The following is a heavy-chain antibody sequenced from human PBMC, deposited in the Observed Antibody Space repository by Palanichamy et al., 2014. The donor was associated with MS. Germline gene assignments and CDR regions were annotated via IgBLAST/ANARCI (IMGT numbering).Heavy chain of an antibody. CDR1: GFTFSNYD. D-gene: IGHD4-17*01. V-gene: IGHV3-13*01. J-gene: IGHJ4*02. CDR2: IDTAGDT. CDR3: VRLRDYGDYGEFDY. Sequence: EVHLVEVWGRAWYSRGGPVRLSCAASGFTFSNYDMHWVRQPTGKGLEWVSVIDTAGDTWYPDSVKGRFTISRENAKNSLYLQMNSLTIADTAVYYCVRLRDYGDYGEFDYWGQGTLVTVSS.